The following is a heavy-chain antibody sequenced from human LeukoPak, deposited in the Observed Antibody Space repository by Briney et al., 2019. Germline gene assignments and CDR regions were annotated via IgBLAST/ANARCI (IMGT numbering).Heavy chain of an antibody. J-gene: IGHJ6*02. Sequence: PGGSLRLSCAASGFSFKDYWMNWVRQAPGKGLEWVSSISSSSSYIYYADSVKGRFTISRDNAKNSLYLQMNSLRAEDTAVYYCARAGYSSSWYRGDYYYYGMDVWGQGTTVTVSS. CDR1: GFSFKDYW. CDR3: ARAGYSSSWYRGDYYYYGMDV. D-gene: IGHD6-13*01. V-gene: IGHV3-21*01. CDR2: ISSSSSYI.